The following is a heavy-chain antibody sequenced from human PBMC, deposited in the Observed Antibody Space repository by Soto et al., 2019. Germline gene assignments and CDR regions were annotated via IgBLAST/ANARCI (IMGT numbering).Heavy chain of an antibody. V-gene: IGHV3-74*01. J-gene: IGHJ4*02. CDR2: IDTDGGGT. Sequence: EVQLVESGGGLVQPGWSLRVSCAASGFTFRSHRIHWVRQAPGKGLEWVSRIDTDGGGTSYADSVKGRFTISTDNAENTVYLQMNGLRVEDTAVYYCATVFDVWGQGTLVTVSS. CDR1: GFTFRSHR. CDR3: ATVFDV. D-gene: IGHD4-17*01.